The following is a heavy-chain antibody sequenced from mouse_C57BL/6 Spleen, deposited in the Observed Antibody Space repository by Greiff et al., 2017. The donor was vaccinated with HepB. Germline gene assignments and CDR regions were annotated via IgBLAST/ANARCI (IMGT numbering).Heavy chain of an antibody. V-gene: IGHV5-17*01. CDR3: ARGITTVVGPGYFDV. Sequence: EVKLMESGGGLVKPGGSLKLSCAASGFTFSDYGMHWVRQAPEKGLEWVAYISSGSSTIYYADTVKGRFTISRDNAKNTLFLQMTSLRSEDTAMYYCARGITTVVGPGYFDVWGTGTTVTVSS. J-gene: IGHJ1*03. CDR1: GFTFSDYG. D-gene: IGHD1-1*01. CDR2: ISSGSSTI.